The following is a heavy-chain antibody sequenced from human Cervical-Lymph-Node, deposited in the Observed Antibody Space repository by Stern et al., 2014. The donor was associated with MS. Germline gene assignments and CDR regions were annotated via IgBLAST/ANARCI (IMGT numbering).Heavy chain of an antibody. Sequence: VQLLESGAEVKKPGSSVKVSCKASGGTFSSYEITWVRQAPGQGLEWMGGIIPTFDTPTYAQKFQDRVTICADESTNTAYLELNGLKSDDTAIYFCARAYTYYSNSAGYWGQGTLVTVSS. D-gene: IGHD3-10*01. CDR3: ARAYTYYSNSAGY. J-gene: IGHJ4*02. V-gene: IGHV1-69*01. CDR2: IIPTFDTP. CDR1: GGTFSSYE.